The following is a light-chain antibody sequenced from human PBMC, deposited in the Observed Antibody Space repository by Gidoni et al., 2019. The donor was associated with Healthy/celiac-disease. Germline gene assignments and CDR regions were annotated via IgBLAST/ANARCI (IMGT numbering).Light chain of an antibody. V-gene: IGKV3-11*01. CDR3: QQRSNWPPWT. CDR2: DAS. CDR1: QSVSSY. Sequence: EIVLTQSPATLSLSPGERATRSCRASQSVSSYLAWYQQKPGQAPRLLIYDASNRATGIPARFSGSGSGTDFTLTSSSLEPEDCAVYYCQQRSNWPPWTFGQGTKVEIK. J-gene: IGKJ1*01.